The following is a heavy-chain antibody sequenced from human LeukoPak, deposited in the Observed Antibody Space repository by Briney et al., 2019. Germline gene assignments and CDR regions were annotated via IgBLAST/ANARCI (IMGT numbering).Heavy chain of an antibody. V-gene: IGHV4-59*01. CDR2: IYNSGST. Sequence: SETLALTCTVSGGSISIYYWTWIRQPPGKGLEWIGYIYNSGSTNYNPSLKSRVSISVDTPKNQFSLKLSSVTAADTAVDYCARTFSESYYYYGMDVWGQGTTVTVSS. J-gene: IGHJ6*02. CDR3: ARTFSESYYYYGMDV. D-gene: IGHD1-26*01. CDR1: GGSISIYY.